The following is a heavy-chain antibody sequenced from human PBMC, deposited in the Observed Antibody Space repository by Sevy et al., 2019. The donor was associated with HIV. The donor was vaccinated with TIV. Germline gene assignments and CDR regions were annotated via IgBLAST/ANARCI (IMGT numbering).Heavy chain of an antibody. D-gene: IGHD3-3*01. J-gene: IGHJ3*02. CDR1: GFTLSSYA. CDR2: ISGSGGST. Sequence: GGSLRLSCAASGFTLSSYAMSWVRQAPGKGLEWVSAISGSGGSTYYAHSVKGRFTISRDNSKNTLYLQMNSLRAEDTAVYYCAKDRSVTVFGVANDAFDIWGQGTMVTVSS. CDR3: AKDRSVTVFGVANDAFDI. V-gene: IGHV3-23*01.